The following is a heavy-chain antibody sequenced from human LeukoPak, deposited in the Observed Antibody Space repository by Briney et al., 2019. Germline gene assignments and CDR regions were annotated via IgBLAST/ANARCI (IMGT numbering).Heavy chain of an antibody. CDR3: ARGRNDYGDYGWFDP. D-gene: IGHD4-17*01. CDR2: INHSGST. J-gene: IGHJ5*02. V-gene: IGHV4-34*01. CDR1: GGSFSGYY. Sequence: SETLSLTCAVYGGSFSGYYWSWIRQPPGKGLEWIGEINHSGSTSYNPSLKSRVTISVDTSKNQFSLKLSSVTAADTAVYYCARGRNDYGDYGWFDPWGQGTLVTVSS.